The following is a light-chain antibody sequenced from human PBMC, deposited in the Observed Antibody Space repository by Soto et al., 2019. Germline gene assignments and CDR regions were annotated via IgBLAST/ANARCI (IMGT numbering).Light chain of an antibody. CDR3: QQYNNWPLT. CDR1: QSIRSD. CDR2: AAS. J-gene: IGKJ4*01. V-gene: IGKV3-15*01. Sequence: EIVMTQSPATLSVSPVESATLSCRASQSIRSDLAWYQQKPGQAPRPLIYAASTRATGLPARFSGNGSGTEFTLTISSLQSEDFAVYYCQQYNNWPLTFGGGTKVDIK.